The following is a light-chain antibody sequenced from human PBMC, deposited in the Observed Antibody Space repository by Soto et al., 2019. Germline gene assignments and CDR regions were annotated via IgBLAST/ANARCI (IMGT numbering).Light chain of an antibody. CDR3: SSYTSSSTLLYV. Sequence: QSVLTQPASVSGSRGQSITISCTRNSSDVGGYNYVSWYQQHPGKAPKLMIYEVSNRPSGVSNRFSGSKSGNTASLTISGLQAEDEAAYYCSSYTSSSTLLYVFGTGTKLTVL. V-gene: IGLV2-14*01. CDR2: EVS. CDR1: SSDVGGYNY. J-gene: IGLJ1*01.